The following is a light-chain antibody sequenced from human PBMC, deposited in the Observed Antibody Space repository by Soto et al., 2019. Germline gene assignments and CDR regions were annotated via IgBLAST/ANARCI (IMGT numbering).Light chain of an antibody. V-gene: IGLV2-14*01. J-gene: IGLJ3*02. CDR2: EVS. CDR1: SRDVGGYNY. Sequence: QSVVTQLDSASGSPVPSITISCPGTSRDVGGYNYVSWYQQHPGKAPRLMIYEVSNRPSGVSKRFSGSKAGNTASLTTSGLQAEDEADYYCYSYTRSSTLVIGGGT. CDR3: YSYTRSSTLV.